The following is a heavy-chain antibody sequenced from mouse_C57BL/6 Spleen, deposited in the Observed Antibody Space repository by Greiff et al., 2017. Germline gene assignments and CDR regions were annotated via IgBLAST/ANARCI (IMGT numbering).Heavy chain of an antibody. V-gene: IGHV1-82*01. CDR3: ASYYGSSYFDY. CDR2: IYPGDRDT. CDR1: GYAFSSSW. Sequence: VHLVESGPELVKPGASVKISCKASGYAFSSSWMNWVKQRPGKGLEWIGRIYPGDRDTNYNGKFKGKATLTADKSSSTAYMQLSSLTSEDSAVYFCASYYGSSYFDYWGQGTTLTVSS. J-gene: IGHJ2*01. D-gene: IGHD1-1*01.